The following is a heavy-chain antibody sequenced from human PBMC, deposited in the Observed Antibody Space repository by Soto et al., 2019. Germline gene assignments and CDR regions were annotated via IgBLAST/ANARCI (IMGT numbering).Heavy chain of an antibody. CDR1: GCTFSSSA. CDR2: ISYDGNDK. CDR3: AKDNPTIAY. V-gene: IGHV3-30*18. Sequence: PGGSLRLSCAVSGCTFSSSAMHWVRQAPGKGPEWVAIISYDGNDKYYADSVEGRFTISRDNSKNSLFLQMSSLRPDDTALYYCAKDNPTIAYWGQGTLVTVSS. J-gene: IGHJ4*02. D-gene: IGHD1-1*01.